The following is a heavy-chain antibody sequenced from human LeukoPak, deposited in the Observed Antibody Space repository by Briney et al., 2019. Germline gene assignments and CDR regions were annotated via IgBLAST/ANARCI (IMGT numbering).Heavy chain of an antibody. J-gene: IGHJ4*02. Sequence: GGSLRLSCAASGFTFDDYAMHWVRQAPGKGLEWVSGISWNSGSIGYADSVKGRFTISRDNAKNSLYLQMNSLRAEDTALYYCAKGRHIAAYFDYWGQGTLVTVSS. CDR1: GFTFDDYA. V-gene: IGHV3-9*01. CDR2: ISWNSGSI. CDR3: AKGRHIAAYFDY. D-gene: IGHD2-21*01.